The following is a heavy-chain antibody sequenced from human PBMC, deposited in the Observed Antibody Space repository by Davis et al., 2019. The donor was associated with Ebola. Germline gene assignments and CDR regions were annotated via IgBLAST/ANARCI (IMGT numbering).Heavy chain of an antibody. CDR2: ISGSGGST. Sequence: PGGSLRLSCAASGFTFSSYAMSWVRQAPGKGLEWVSAISGSGGSTYYADSVKGRFTISRDNAKNSLYLQMNSLRAEDTAVYYCARDLYYYDSSGYYYGPGYGMDVWGQGTTVTVSS. J-gene: IGHJ6*02. D-gene: IGHD3-22*01. CDR3: ARDLYYYDSSGYYYGPGYGMDV. V-gene: IGHV3-23*01. CDR1: GFTFSSYA.